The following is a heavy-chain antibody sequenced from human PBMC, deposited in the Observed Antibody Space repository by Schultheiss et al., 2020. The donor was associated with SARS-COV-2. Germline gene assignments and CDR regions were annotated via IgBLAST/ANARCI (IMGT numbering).Heavy chain of an antibody. V-gene: IGHV3-30*07. CDR2: ISYDGSNK. CDR1: EFTFNNAW. Sequence: GGSLRLSCAASEFTFNNAWMSWVRQAPGKGLEWVAVISYDGSNKYYADSVKGRFTISRDNSKNTLYLQMNSLKTEDTAVYYCTTEGVEQQLVRDYWGQGTLVTVSS. J-gene: IGHJ4*02. CDR3: TTEGVEQQLVRDY. D-gene: IGHD6-13*01.